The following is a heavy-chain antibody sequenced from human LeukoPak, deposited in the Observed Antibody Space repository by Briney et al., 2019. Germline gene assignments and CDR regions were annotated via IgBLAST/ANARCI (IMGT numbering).Heavy chain of an antibody. Sequence: GGSLRLSCAASGFTFSSYWMSWVRQAPGKGLEWVANIKQDGSERYYVDSMKGRFTISRDNAKNSLYLQMNSLRAEDTAVYYCARGSAAFRDYYASGSLDYWGQGALVAVSS. D-gene: IGHD3-10*01. V-gene: IGHV3-7*01. J-gene: IGHJ4*02. CDR1: GFTFSSYW. CDR2: IKQDGSER. CDR3: ARGSAAFRDYYASGSLDY.